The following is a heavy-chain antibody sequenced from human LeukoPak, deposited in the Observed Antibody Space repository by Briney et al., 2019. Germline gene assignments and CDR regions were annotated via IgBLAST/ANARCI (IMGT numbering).Heavy chain of an antibody. CDR1: GFTVSSNY. J-gene: IGHJ3*02. Sequence: GGSLRLSCAASGFTVSSNYMTWVRQAPGKGLEWVSDIYSGGSTYYADCVKGRFTLSRDNSKNPLFLQMNSLRAEDTAVYYCAREPQGDSSGYDAFDIWGQGTMVTVSS. V-gene: IGHV3-66*01. CDR2: IYSGGST. D-gene: IGHD3-22*01. CDR3: AREPQGDSSGYDAFDI.